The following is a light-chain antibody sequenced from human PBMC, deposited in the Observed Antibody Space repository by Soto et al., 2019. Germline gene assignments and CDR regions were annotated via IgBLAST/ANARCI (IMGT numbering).Light chain of an antibody. Sequence: QSVLTQPASVSGSPGQSITISCTGTSSDVGGYNYVSWYQHHPGKAPRLMIYEVSNRPSGVSDRFSGSKSGNTASLTISGLLAEDVADYYCSSYTSISTYVFGTGTKVTVL. CDR2: EVS. J-gene: IGLJ1*01. V-gene: IGLV2-14*01. CDR1: SSDVGGYNY. CDR3: SSYTSISTYV.